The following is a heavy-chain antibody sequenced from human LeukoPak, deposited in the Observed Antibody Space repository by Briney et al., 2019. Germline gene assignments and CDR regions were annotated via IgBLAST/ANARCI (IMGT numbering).Heavy chain of an antibody. CDR1: GFTFSSYS. D-gene: IGHD3-22*01. CDR3: ARDGGWLFGSL. J-gene: IGHJ4*02. Sequence: GGSLRLSCAASGFTFSSYSMNWVRQAPGKGLEWVSYISSSSSTIYYADSVKGRFTISRDNAKNSLYLQMNSLRAEDTAVYYCARDGGWLFGSLWGQGTLVTVSS. V-gene: IGHV3-48*04. CDR2: ISSSSSTI.